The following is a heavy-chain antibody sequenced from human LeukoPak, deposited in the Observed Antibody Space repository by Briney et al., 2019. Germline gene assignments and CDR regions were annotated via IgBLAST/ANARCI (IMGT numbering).Heavy chain of an antibody. D-gene: IGHD5-18*01. J-gene: IGHJ4*02. V-gene: IGHV3-30*18. CDR1: GFTFSSYG. CDR2: ISYDGSNR. Sequence: GGSLRLSCAASGFTFSSYGMHWVRQAPGKGLEWVAVISYDGSNRYYADSVKGRFTISRDNSKNPLYLQMNSPRGGDTRVYLWAKGGGGGYSYGQRLGYWGQGTLVTVSS. CDR3: AKGGGGGYSYGQRLGY.